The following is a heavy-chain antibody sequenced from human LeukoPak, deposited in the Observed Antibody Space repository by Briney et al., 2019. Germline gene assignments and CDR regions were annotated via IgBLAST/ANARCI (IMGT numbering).Heavy chain of an antibody. CDR3: AKDSGVYYYDSSGPEPYYFDY. CDR1: QFNFNRFG. J-gene: IGHJ4*02. D-gene: IGHD3-22*01. Sequence: GGSLRLSCATSQFNFNRFGMTWVRQAPGRGLEWVSSISSNGAQYADSVQGRFAISRDNSKNTLYLQMNSLRAEDTAVYYCAKDSGVYYYDSSGPEPYYFDYWGQGTLVTVSS. CDR2: ISSNGA. V-gene: IGHV3-23*01.